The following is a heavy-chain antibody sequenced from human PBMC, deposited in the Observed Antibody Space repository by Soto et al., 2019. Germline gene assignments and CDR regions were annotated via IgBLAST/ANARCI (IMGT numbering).Heavy chain of an antibody. CDR2: IYYSGST. D-gene: IGHD6-13*01. V-gene: IGHV4-39*01. CDR3: ARQYSSSWGDFDY. J-gene: IGHJ4*02. Sequence: SETLSLTCTVAGGSISSSSYYWGWIRQPPGKVLEWIGSIYYSGSTYYNPSLKSRVTISVVTSKNQFSLKLSSVTAADTAVYYCARQYSSSWGDFDYCGQGTLVTVSS. CDR1: GGSISSSSYY.